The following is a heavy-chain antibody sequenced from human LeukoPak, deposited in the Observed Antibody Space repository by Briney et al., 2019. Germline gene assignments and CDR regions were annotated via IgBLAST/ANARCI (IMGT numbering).Heavy chain of an antibody. D-gene: IGHD3-10*01. V-gene: IGHV3-30-3*01. Sequence: PGGSLRLSCAASGFTFTNYAMHWVRQAPGKGLEWVGLISYDGSNKYYADSVKGRFTISRDNSRNTLYLQMNSLSAEDTAVYYCAREVRESAWFYFDYWGQGTLATVSS. CDR1: GFTFTNYA. J-gene: IGHJ4*02. CDR2: ISYDGSNK. CDR3: AREVRESAWFYFDY.